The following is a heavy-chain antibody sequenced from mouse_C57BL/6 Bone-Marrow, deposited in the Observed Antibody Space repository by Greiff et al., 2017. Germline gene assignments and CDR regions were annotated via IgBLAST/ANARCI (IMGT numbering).Heavy chain of an antibody. J-gene: IGHJ4*01. CDR3: ARGGDYDGGPLYAMDY. Sequence: QVQLQQPGAELVMPGASVKLSCKAFGYTFTTYWMHWVKQRPGQGLEWIGEIDPSDSYTNYNQKFKGKSTLTVDKSSSTAYMQLSSLTSEDSAVYYCARGGDYDGGPLYAMDYWGQGTSVTVSS. V-gene: IGHV1-69*01. D-gene: IGHD2-4*01. CDR1: GYTFTTYW. CDR2: IDPSDSYT.